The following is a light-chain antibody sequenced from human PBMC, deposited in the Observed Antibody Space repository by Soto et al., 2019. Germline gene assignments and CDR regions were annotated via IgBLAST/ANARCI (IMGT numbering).Light chain of an antibody. V-gene: IGKV3-20*01. J-gene: IGKJ2*01. CDR2: GAF. CDR1: QSVSSGS. CDR3: QLYGYSPT. Sequence: IVLTQSPGTLSLSPVERATLSCRASQSVSSGSLAWYQQKPGQTRRLLIHGAFSRATGIPDRFSGSGSGTHFSLTISRLEPEDFAVYYCQLYGYSPTFGQGTKVDI.